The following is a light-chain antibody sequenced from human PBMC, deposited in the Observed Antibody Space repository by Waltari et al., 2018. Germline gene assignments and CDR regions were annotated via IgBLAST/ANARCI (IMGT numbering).Light chain of an antibody. J-gene: IGKJ1*01. CDR3: QNYNSYSRT. CDR1: QRLSNW. CDR2: GAS. Sequence: DIQMTQSPSTLSASIGDRATITCRASQRLSNWLAWYQQKPGKAPKLLIYGASTLESGVPSRFSGSGSGTEFTLTISSLQPDDFATYYCQNYNSYSRTFGQGTKVEIK. V-gene: IGKV1-5*01.